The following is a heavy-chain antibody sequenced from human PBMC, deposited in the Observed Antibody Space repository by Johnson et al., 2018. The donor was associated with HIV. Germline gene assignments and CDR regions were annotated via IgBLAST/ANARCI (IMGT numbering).Heavy chain of an antibody. CDR2: ISYDGSNK. CDR1: GFIFSSYG. CDR3: ARDRGLWERNGAGAFDI. Sequence: QVQLVESGGGVVQPGRSLRLSCAASGFIFSSYGMHWVRQAPGKGLEWVAVISYDGSNKYYADSVKGRFTISRENAKNSLYLQMNSLRAEDTAVYYCARDRGLWERNGAGAFDIWGQGTMVTVSS. V-gene: IGHV3-30*03. D-gene: IGHD1-26*01. J-gene: IGHJ3*02.